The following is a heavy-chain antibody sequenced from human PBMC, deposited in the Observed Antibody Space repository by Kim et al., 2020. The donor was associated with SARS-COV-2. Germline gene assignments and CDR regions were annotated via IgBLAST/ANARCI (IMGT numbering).Heavy chain of an antibody. CDR3: ARDLTYYYGSGSYPHADY. CDR2: ISAYNGNT. V-gene: IGHV1-18*01. J-gene: IGHJ4*02. Sequence: ASVKVSCKASGYTFTSYGISWVRQAPGQGLEWMGWISAYNGNTNYAQKLQGRVTMTTDTSTSTAYMELRSLRSDDTAVYYCARDLTYYYGSGSYPHADYWGQGTLVTVSS. D-gene: IGHD3-10*01. CDR1: GYTFTSYG.